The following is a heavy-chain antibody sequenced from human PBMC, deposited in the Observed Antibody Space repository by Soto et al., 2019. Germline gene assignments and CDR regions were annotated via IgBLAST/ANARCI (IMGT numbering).Heavy chain of an antibody. CDR1: GFTFGTTD. CDR3: ARDNDRAKVFDY. D-gene: IGHD1-1*01. J-gene: IGHJ4*02. V-gene: IGHV3-23*01. Sequence: PGGSLRLSCAASGFTFGTTDMSWVRQAPGEGLEWVSTIDGSGGITYYADSVKGRFTISRDNSRNTVYLQMNSLRGDDTAVYYCARDNDRAKVFDYWGQGTLVTV. CDR2: IDGSGGIT.